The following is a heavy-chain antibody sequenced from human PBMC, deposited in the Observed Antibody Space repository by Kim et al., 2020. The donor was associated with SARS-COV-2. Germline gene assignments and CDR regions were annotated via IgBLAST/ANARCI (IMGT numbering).Heavy chain of an antibody. CDR2: VSSNSGTI. J-gene: IGHJ4*02. D-gene: IGHD6-13*01. CDR3: AKGLDGSSWYLVYY. CDR1: GFTFDDYA. Sequence: GGSLRLSCAASGFTFDDYAMHWVRQAPGKGLEWVSGVSSNSGTIDYADSVKGRFTISRDNAKNSLYLHMNSLRAEDTAVYYCAKGLDGSSWYLVYYWGQG. V-gene: IGHV3-9*01.